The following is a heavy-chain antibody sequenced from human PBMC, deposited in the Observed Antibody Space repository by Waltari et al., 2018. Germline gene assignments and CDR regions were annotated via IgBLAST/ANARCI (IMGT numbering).Heavy chain of an antibody. V-gene: IGHV3-11*06. CDR2: RGHSCTYT. CDR1: GFSFNDHY. D-gene: IGHD1-1*01. J-gene: IGHJ4*02. Sequence: QVQLVESGGGLVEPGGSLRLSCAGSGFSFNDHYMSWVRQAPRRGLEWVSFRGHSCTYTNAADSVKGRFTISSDNARNSLFLQMNSLRPEDTAVYYCARGRDEYNPQPFDYWGQGTLVTVSS. CDR3: ARGRDEYNPQPFDY.